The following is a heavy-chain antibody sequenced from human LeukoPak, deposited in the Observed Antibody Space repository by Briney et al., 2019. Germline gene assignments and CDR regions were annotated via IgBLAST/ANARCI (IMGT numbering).Heavy chain of an antibody. J-gene: IGHJ4*02. D-gene: IGHD3-3*01. CDR3: AKWGPHYDFWSGYFDY. V-gene: IGHV3-23*01. CDR1: GFTFSSYA. CDR2: ISGSGGST. Sequence: GGSLRLSCAASGFTFSSYAMSRVRQAPGKGLEWVSAISGSGGSTYYVDSVKGRFTISRDNSKNTLYLQMNSLRAEDTAVYYCAKWGPHYDFWSGYFDYWGQGTLVTVSS.